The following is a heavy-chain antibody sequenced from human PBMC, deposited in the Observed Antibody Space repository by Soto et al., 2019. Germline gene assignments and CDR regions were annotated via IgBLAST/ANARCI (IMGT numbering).Heavy chain of an antibody. Sequence: QVQLVQSGAEVKKPGASVKVSCKASGYTFSGYAMGWVRQAPGQGLEWMGWISAYNGNTDYAQKFQGRVTMNTDTSTSTDYMELRSLTSDDTAVYYCARPFGDYGDYAWYLRYWGQGTLVTVSS. J-gene: IGHJ4*02. D-gene: IGHD4-17*01. V-gene: IGHV1-18*01. CDR3: ARPFGDYGDYAWYLRY. CDR1: GYTFSGYA. CDR2: ISAYNGNT.